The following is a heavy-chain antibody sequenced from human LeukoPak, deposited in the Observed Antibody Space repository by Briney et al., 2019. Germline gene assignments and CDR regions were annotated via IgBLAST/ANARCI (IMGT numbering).Heavy chain of an antibody. CDR1: GYTFTSYD. Sequence: PSASVKVSCKASGYTFTSYDINWVRQVTGQGLEWMGWMNPKSGNTGYAQKFQGRVTITRNTSISTAYMEVSSLRYEDTAVYYCARRAVDNSYYYYMDVWGKGTTVTVSS. V-gene: IGHV1-8*03. CDR3: ARRAVDNSYYYYMDV. J-gene: IGHJ6*03. CDR2: MNPKSGNT. D-gene: IGHD6-19*01.